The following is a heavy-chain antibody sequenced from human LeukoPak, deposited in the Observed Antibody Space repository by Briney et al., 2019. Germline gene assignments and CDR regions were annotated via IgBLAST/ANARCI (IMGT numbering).Heavy chain of an antibody. Sequence: GGSLRLSCAASGFTFSSYRMNWVRQAPGKGLEWVSSISSSSSYIYYADSVEGRFTISRDNAKNSLYLQMNSLRAEDTALYYCAKDQGEAAHGGYGMDVWGQGTTVTVSS. J-gene: IGHJ6*02. CDR3: AKDQGEAAHGGYGMDV. D-gene: IGHD6-6*01. CDR1: GFTFSSYR. V-gene: IGHV3-21*04. CDR2: ISSSSSYI.